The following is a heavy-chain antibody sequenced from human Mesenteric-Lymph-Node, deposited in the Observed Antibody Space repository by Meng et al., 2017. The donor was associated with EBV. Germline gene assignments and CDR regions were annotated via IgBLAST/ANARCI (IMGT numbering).Heavy chain of an antibody. Sequence: QVKREQWRAGLLKPSETLSLTCAVYGGSFSGYYWNWIRQPPGKGLEWIGDINLSGSTNYNPSLKSRVTISVDTSKNQLSLNLSSVTAADTAVYYCARGLHQFDSSGYWYYFDYWGQGTLVTVSS. V-gene: IGHV4-34*01. CDR3: ARGLHQFDSSGYWYYFDY. CDR2: INLSGST. J-gene: IGHJ4*02. CDR1: GGSFSGYY. D-gene: IGHD3-22*01.